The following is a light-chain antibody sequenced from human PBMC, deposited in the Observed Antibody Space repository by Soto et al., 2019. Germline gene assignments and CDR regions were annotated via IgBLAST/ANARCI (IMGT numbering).Light chain of an antibody. V-gene: IGKV3-15*01. Sequence: IVMTQSPATLSVSPGERATLSCRASQNVGTYLAWYQQKPGQTPRLVIYGASTRAAGIPARFSGSGSGTEFTLAISSLQSEDFAVYYCQQRNTWPLTFGGGTRVEIK. CDR1: QNVGTY. J-gene: IGKJ4*01. CDR3: QQRNTWPLT. CDR2: GAS.